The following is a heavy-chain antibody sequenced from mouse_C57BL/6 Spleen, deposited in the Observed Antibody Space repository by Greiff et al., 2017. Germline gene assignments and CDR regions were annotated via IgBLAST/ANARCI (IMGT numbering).Heavy chain of an antibody. CDR2: IDPSDSYT. J-gene: IGHJ4*01. Sequence: QVQLQQPGAELVMPGASVKLSCTASGYTFTSYWMHWVKQRPGQGLEWVGEIDPSDSYTNYTPKFKGKSTLTVDKSSSTAYIQLSSLTSEDATVYYCAIGEYDGSSASMDYWGQGTAVTVSS. V-gene: IGHV1-69*01. CDR3: AIGEYDGSSASMDY. D-gene: IGHD1-1*01. CDR1: GYTFTSYW.